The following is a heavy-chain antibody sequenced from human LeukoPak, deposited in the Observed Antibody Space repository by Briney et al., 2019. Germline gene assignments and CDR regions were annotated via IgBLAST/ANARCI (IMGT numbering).Heavy chain of an antibody. D-gene: IGHD6-19*01. CDR2: IYYSGST. Sequence: SETLSLTCTVSGGSISSYYWSWIRQPPGKGLEWIGYIYYSGSTNYNPSLKSRVTISVDTSKNQFSLKLSSVTAADTAVYYCARAQYSSGRDFYYYMDVWGKGTTVTVSS. J-gene: IGHJ6*03. CDR3: ARAQYSSGRDFYYYMDV. V-gene: IGHV4-59*01. CDR1: GGSISSYY.